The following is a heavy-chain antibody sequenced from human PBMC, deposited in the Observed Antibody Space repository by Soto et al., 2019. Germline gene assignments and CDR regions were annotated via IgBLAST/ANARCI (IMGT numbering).Heavy chain of an antibody. CDR3: ARGLATCPVFACDV. CDR2: VYWNDDK. J-gene: IGHJ6*02. Sequence: SGPTLVNPTQTLTRTSTLSGISLSTSGLGLGWIRQTPGKALECLALVYWNDDKHYRPCLKSRLTITKDTSKNQALLTMTNMDPRDTATYYCARGLATCPVFACDVWDQGTEVSVSS. CDR1: GISLSTSGLG. V-gene: IGHV2-5*01. D-gene: IGHD1-1*01.